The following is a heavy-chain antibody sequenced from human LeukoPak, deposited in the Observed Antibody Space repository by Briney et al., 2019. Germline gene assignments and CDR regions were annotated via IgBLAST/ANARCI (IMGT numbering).Heavy chain of an antibody. Sequence: TGGSLRLSCAASGFTFDDYAIHWVRQAPGKGLEWVSGISWNSGSIGYADSVKGRFTISRDNAKNSLYLQMNSLRAEDTAVYYCARDLMGIAYRGAFYYWGQGTLVTVSS. CDR2: ISWNSGSI. CDR1: GFTFDDYA. CDR3: ARDLMGIAYRGAFYY. D-gene: IGHD6-13*01. V-gene: IGHV3-9*01. J-gene: IGHJ4*02.